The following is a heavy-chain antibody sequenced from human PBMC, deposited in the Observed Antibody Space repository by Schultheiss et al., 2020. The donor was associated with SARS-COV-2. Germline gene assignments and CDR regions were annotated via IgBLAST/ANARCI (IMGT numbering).Heavy chain of an antibody. Sequence: GGSLRLSCAASGFTFSSYWMHWVRQAPGKGLVWVSSISSSSSYIYYADSVKGRFTISRDNSKNTLYLQMNSLRAEDTAVYYCARVRRVGATKGYAVDYWGQGTLVTVSS. CDR2: ISSSSSYI. D-gene: IGHD1-26*01. J-gene: IGHJ4*02. CDR3: ARVRRVGATKGYAVDY. V-gene: IGHV3-21*01. CDR1: GFTFSSYW.